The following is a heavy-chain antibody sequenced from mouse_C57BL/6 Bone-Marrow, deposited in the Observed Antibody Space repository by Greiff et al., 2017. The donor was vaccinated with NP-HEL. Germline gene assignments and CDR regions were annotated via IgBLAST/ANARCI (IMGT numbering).Heavy chain of an antibody. J-gene: IGHJ3*01. CDR1: GYTFTSYG. V-gene: IGHV1-81*01. CDR3: ARNPWFAY. Sequence: QVQLQQSGAELARPGASVKLSCKASGYTFTSYGISWVKQRTGQGLEWIGEIYPRRGNTYYNEKFKGKATLTADKSSSTAYMELRSLTSEDSAVYFCARNPWFAYWGQGTLVTVSA. CDR2: IYPRRGNT.